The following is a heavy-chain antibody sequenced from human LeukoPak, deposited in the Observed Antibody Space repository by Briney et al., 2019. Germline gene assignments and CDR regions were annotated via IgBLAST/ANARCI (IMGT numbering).Heavy chain of an antibody. CDR1: GFTFDDYA. CDR2: ISWNSGSI. Sequence: GGSLRLSCAASGFTFDDYAMPWVRQAPGKGLEWVSGISWNSGSIGYADSVKGRFTISRDNAKNSLYLQMNSLRAEDTALYYCAKGEWELLIGSFDYWGQGTLVTVSS. CDR3: AKGEWELLIGSFDY. D-gene: IGHD1-26*01. V-gene: IGHV3-9*01. J-gene: IGHJ4*02.